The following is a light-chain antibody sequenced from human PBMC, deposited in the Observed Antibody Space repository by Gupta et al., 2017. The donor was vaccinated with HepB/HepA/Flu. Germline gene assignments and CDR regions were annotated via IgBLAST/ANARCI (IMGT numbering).Light chain of an antibody. CDR1: QSISSW. CDR2: KAF. J-gene: IGKJ1*01. CDR3: QQYNSGWT. Sequence: DIQMTQSPSTLSASVGDRVTITCRASQSISSWLAWYQKKPGKAPKLLIYKAFSLERGVPSRFSGSGSVNEFTLTISSLQPDDFATYYCQQYNSGWTFSQGTKVEIK. V-gene: IGKV1-5*03.